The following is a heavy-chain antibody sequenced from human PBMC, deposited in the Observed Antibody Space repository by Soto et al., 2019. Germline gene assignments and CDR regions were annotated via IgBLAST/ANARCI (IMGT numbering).Heavy chain of an antibody. CDR2: IYPGDSDT. Sequence: PGESLKISCKGSGYSFTSYWIGWVRQMPGKGLEWMGIIYPGDSDTRYSPSFQGQVTISADKSISTAYLQWSSLKASDTAMYYCARQEGYGDDILTGYYNDYWGQGTLVTVSS. V-gene: IGHV5-51*01. CDR1: GYSFTSYW. CDR3: ARQEGYGDDILTGYYNDY. J-gene: IGHJ4*02. D-gene: IGHD3-9*01.